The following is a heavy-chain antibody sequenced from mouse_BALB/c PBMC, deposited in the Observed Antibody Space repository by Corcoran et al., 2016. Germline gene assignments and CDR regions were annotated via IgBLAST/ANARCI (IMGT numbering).Heavy chain of an antibody. CDR3: ARQGNYGFYFDY. Sequence: EVQLQQSGAELVKPGASVKLSCTASGFNIKDTYMHWVKQRPEQGLEWIGRIDPANGNTKYDPKFQGKATITADTSSNTAYLQLSSLTSEDTAVYYCARQGNYGFYFDYWGQGTTLTVSS. CDR2: IDPANGNT. J-gene: IGHJ2*01. CDR1: GFNIKDTY. V-gene: IGHV14-3*02. D-gene: IGHD2-1*01.